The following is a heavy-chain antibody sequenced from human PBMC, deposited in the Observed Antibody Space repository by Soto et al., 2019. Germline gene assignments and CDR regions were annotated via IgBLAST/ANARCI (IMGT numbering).Heavy chain of an antibody. J-gene: IGHJ4*02. CDR2: IWYDGSNK. V-gene: IGHV3-33*01. CDR1: GFTFSSYG. CDR3: ARDQENYDIVTGSHDY. Sequence: QVQLVESGGGVVQPGRSLRLSCAASGFTFSSYGMHWVRQAPGKGLEWVAVIWYDGSNKYYADSVKGRFTISRDNSKNTLYLQMNSLRAEDTAVYYCARDQENYDIVTGSHDYWGQGTLVTVSS. D-gene: IGHD3-9*01.